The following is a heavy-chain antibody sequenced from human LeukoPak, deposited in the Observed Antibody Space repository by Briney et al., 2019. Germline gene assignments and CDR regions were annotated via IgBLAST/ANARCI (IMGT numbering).Heavy chain of an antibody. CDR3: ARDESGYYGSGGYYGMVV. V-gene: IGHV3-21*01. Sequence: GGSLRLSCAASGFTFSSYSMNWVRQAPGKGLEWVSSISSSSSYIYYADSVKGRFTISRDNAKNSLYLQMSSLRAEDTAVYYCARDESGYYGSGGYYGMVVWGQGTTVTVSS. CDR2: ISSSSSYI. D-gene: IGHD3-10*01. J-gene: IGHJ6*02. CDR1: GFTFSSYS.